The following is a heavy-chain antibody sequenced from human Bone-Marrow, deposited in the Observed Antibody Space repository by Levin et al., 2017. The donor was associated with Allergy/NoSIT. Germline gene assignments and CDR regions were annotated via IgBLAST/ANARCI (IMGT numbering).Heavy chain of an antibody. CDR3: ARDGSGGGYPGY. CDR1: GFTFSDYY. Sequence: GESLKISCAASGFTFSDYYMSWILQAPGKGLVWVSYIISSGSTIYYAYSVKGRFTISRDNAKNSLYLQMNSLRAEDTAVYYCARDGSGGGYPGYWGQGTLVTVSS. D-gene: IGHD1-26*01. J-gene: IGHJ4*02. CDR2: IISSGSTI. V-gene: IGHV3-11*01.